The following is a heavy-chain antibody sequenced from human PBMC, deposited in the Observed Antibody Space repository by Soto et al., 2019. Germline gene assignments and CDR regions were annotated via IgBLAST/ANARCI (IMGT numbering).Heavy chain of an antibody. CDR1: GFTFSTYG. CDR2: VSYDGSNK. D-gene: IGHD3-22*01. Sequence: PGGSLRLSCAASGFTFSTYGMHWVRQAPGKGLEWVAVVSYDGSNKYYADSVKGRFTISRDNSKNTLYLQMNSLRAEDTAVYFCAKHSSRYYHDRTGYYCLDYWGQGTMVTVAS. V-gene: IGHV3-30*18. J-gene: IGHJ4*02. CDR3: AKHSSRYYHDRTGYYCLDY.